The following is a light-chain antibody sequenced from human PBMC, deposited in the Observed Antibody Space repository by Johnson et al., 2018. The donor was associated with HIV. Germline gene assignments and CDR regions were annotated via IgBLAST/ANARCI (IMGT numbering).Light chain of an antibody. J-gene: IGLJ1*01. V-gene: IGLV1-51*01. CDR2: DNN. Sequence: QPVLTQPPSVSAAPGQKVTISCSGSSSNIGNNYISWYQQLPGRAPKLLIYDNNKRPSGIPDRFSGSKSGTSATLGITGLQTGDEADYYCGTWDSSLSVPGFGAGTKVTVL. CDR1: SSNIGNNY. CDR3: GTWDSSLSVPG.